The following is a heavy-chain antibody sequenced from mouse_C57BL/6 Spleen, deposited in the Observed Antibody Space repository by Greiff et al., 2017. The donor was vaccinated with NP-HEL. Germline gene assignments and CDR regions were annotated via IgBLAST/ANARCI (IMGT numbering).Heavy chain of an antibody. CDR2: IYPGDGDT. D-gene: IGHD1-1*01. CDR3: ARRITTVDGAMDY. CDR1: GYAFSSYW. J-gene: IGHJ4*01. Sequence: QVHVKQSGAELVKPGASVKISCKASGYAFSSYWMNWVKQRPGKGLEWIGQIYPGDGDTNYNGKFKGKATLTADKSSSTAYMQLSSLTSEDSAVYFCARRITTVDGAMDYWGQGTSVTVSS. V-gene: IGHV1-80*01.